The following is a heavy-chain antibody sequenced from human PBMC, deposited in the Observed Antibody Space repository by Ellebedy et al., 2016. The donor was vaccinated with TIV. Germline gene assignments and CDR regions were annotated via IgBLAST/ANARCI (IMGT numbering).Heavy chain of an antibody. V-gene: IGHV3-74*01. J-gene: IGHJ4*02. Sequence: GGSLRLXCAASGFTFSSYAMSWVRQAPGKGLVWVSRINSDGSSTSYADSVKGRFTISRDNAKNTLYLQMNSLRAEDTAVYYCARPTLGFGDYGYWGQGTLVTVSS. CDR2: INSDGSST. D-gene: IGHD3-10*01. CDR1: GFTFSSYA. CDR3: ARPTLGFGDYGY.